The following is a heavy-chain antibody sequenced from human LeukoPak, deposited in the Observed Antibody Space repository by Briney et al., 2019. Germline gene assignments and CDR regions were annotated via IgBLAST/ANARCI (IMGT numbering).Heavy chain of an antibody. D-gene: IGHD6-19*01. V-gene: IGHV3-23*01. J-gene: IGHJ4*02. Sequence: PGGSLRLSCVASGFTFSSYAMSWVRQAPGKGLEWVSAISGSGGSTYYADSVKGRFTISRDNAKNSLYLQMNSLRAEDTAVYYCARPSKTGYSSGWYTELKYWGQGTLVTVSS. CDR1: GFTFSSYA. CDR3: ARPSKTGYSSGWYTELKY. CDR2: ISGSGGST.